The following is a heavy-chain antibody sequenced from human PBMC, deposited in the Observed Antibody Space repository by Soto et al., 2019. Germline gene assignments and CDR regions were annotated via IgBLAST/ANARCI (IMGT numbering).Heavy chain of an antibody. V-gene: IGHV4-4*07. J-gene: IGHJ6*02. CDR1: GGSISSYY. Sequence: SETLSLTCTVSGGSISSYYWSWIRQPAGKGLEWIGRIYTSGSTNYSPSLKSRFTMSVDTSKNQFSLKLSSVTAADTAVYYCARESYYDSSGSYGMDVWGQGTTVTVSS. CDR3: ARESYYDSSGSYGMDV. D-gene: IGHD3-22*01. CDR2: IYTSGST.